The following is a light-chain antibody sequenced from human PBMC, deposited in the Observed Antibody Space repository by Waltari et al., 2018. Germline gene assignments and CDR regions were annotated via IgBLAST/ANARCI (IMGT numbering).Light chain of an antibody. Sequence: QSVLTQPPSVSGAPGQGVTTSCTGSSPNIGAGYDVHWYQQLPGTAPKRLIYGNSNRPSGVPDRFSGSKSGTSASLAITGLQAEDEADYYCQSYDSSLSGHVVFGGGTKLTVL. J-gene: IGLJ2*01. V-gene: IGLV1-40*01. CDR1: SPNIGAGYD. CDR3: QSYDSSLSGHVV. CDR2: GNS.